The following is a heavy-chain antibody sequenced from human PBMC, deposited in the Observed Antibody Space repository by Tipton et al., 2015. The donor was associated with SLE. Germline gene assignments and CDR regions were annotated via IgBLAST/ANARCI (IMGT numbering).Heavy chain of an antibody. J-gene: IGHJ3*02. CDR2: IYTSGST. Sequence: TLSLTCTVSGGSISSGSYYWSWIRQPAGKGLEWIGHIYTSGSTNYNTSLKSRVTISVDTAKNQFSLKLSSVTAADTAVYYCARVPYYDFWSGYDDAFDIWGQGTMVTVSS. CDR3: ARVPYYDFWSGYDDAFDI. D-gene: IGHD3-3*01. CDR1: GGSISSGSYY. V-gene: IGHV4-61*09.